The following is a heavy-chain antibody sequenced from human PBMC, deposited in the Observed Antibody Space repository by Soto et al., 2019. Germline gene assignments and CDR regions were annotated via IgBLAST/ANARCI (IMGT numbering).Heavy chain of an antibody. CDR2: IWYDGSNK. J-gene: IGHJ4*02. CDR3: ARARHRYCSGGSCYQEIDY. CDR1: GFTFSSYG. V-gene: IGHV3-33*01. Sequence: GGSLRLSCAAAGFTFSSYGMHWVRQAPGKGLGWVAVIWYDGSNKYYADSVKGRFTISRDNSKNTLYLQMNSLRAEDTAVYYCARARHRYCSGGSCYQEIDYWGQGTQVTVSS. D-gene: IGHD2-15*01.